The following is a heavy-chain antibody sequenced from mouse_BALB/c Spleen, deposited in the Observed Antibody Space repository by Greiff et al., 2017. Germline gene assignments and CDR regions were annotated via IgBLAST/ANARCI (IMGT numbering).Heavy chain of an antibody. D-gene: IGHD1-1*01. CDR1: GFTFSSYA. V-gene: IGHV5-6-5*01. Sequence: EVKLEESGGGLVKPGGSLKLSCAASGFTFSSYAMSWVRQTPEKRLEWVASISSGGSTYYPDSVKGRFTISRDNARNILYLQMSSLRSEDTAMYYCARGGGYYGSKFAYWGQGTLVTVSA. CDR3: ARGGGYYGSKFAY. J-gene: IGHJ3*01. CDR2: ISSGGST.